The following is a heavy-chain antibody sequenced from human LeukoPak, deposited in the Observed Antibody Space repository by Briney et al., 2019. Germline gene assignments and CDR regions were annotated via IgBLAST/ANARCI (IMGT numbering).Heavy chain of an antibody. CDR3: AKRYNWNDAPDY. CDR1: GFTVSSNY. V-gene: IGHV3-53*01. J-gene: IGHJ4*02. Sequence: GGSLRLSCAVSGFTVSSNYMGWVRQAPGKGLEWVTLIYSGGDTYYADSVKGRFTISRDNSKNTMYLQMNSLRAEDTAVYYCAKRYNWNDAPDYGGQGTLVTVSS. CDR2: IYSGGDT. D-gene: IGHD1-20*01.